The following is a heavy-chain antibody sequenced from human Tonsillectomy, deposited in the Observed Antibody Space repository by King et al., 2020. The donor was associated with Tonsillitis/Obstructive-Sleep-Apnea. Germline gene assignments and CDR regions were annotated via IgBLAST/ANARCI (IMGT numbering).Heavy chain of an antibody. J-gene: IGHJ4*02. CDR1: GGSFSGYY. D-gene: IGHD5-18*01. Sequence: VQLQQWGAGLLKPSETLSLTCAVYGGSFSGYYWSWIRQSPGKGLEWIGEINHSGSTNYNPSLKSRVTISVDTSKNQFSLKLSSVTAADTAVYYCARGHTAMWYFDYWGQGTLVTVSS. CDR2: INHSGST. V-gene: IGHV4-34*01. CDR3: ARGHTAMWYFDY.